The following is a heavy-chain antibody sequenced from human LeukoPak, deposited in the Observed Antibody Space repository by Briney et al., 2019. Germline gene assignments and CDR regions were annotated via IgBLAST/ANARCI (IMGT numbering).Heavy chain of an antibody. D-gene: IGHD1-1*01. CDR1: GFTFSTYG. Sequence: GGSRRLSCAASGFTFSTYGMHWVRQAPGKGLEWVAFIRYDRSNKYYAYSVKGRFTISRDNSKNTLYLQMNSLRAEDTAMYFCAKDKDPWKSTSISDFDYWGQGTLVTVSS. J-gene: IGHJ4*02. CDR2: IRYDRSNK. CDR3: AKDKDPWKSTSISDFDY. V-gene: IGHV3-30*02.